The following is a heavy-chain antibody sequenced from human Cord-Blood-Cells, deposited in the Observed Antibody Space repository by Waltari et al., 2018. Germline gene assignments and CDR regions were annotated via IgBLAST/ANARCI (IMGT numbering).Heavy chain of an antibody. J-gene: IGHJ4*02. Sequence: QVQLQESGPGLVKPSETLSLTCTVSGGSISSHYWSWIRQPPGKGLEWIGYIYYSGSTNYHPSLKSRVTISVDTSKNQFSLKLSSVTAADTAVYYCARGANDFWSGYYNYWGQGTLVTVSS. D-gene: IGHD3-3*01. CDR3: ARGANDFWSGYYNY. CDR1: GGSISSHY. V-gene: IGHV4-59*11. CDR2: IYYSGST.